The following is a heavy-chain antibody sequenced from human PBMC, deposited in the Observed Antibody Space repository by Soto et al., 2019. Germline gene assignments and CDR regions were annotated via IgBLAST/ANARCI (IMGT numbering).Heavy chain of an antibody. Sequence: QVQLVQSGAEVKKPGASGKVSCKASGYTFTGYYMHWVRQAPGQGLGWMGWINPNSGGTNYAQKFQGRATMTRDSYISTAYMELSMLGADDTAVYYGARYNWNNGSLVYWGQGTLVIVSS. J-gene: IGHJ4*02. CDR2: INPNSGGT. CDR1: GYTFTGYY. D-gene: IGHD1-20*01. V-gene: IGHV1-2*02. CDR3: ARYNWNNGSLVY.